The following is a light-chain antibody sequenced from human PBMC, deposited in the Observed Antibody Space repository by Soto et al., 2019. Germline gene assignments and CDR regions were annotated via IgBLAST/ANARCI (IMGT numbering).Light chain of an antibody. CDR1: ESVSGSY. J-gene: IGKJ2*01. V-gene: IGKV3-20*01. Sequence: EIVLTQSPGTLSLSPGERATLSCRASESVSGSYLAWYQQKPGQAPRLLIRGASIRATAIPDRFSASVSGTDFTLTISRLEPDDFAVYYCQQVAGSPRTFGPGTRLEIK. CDR2: GAS. CDR3: QQVAGSPRT.